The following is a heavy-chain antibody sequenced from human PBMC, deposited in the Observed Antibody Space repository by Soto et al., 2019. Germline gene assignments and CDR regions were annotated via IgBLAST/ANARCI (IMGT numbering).Heavy chain of an antibody. CDR2: IYYSGST. CDR3: ARDRVGYGSGSYYTNYYYYGLDV. CDR1: GGSISSGGYY. J-gene: IGHJ6*02. V-gene: IGHV4-31*03. D-gene: IGHD3-10*01. Sequence: PSETLSLTCTVSGGSISSGGYYWSWIRQHPGKGPEWIGYIYYSGSTYYNPSLKSRVTISVDTSKNQFSLKLSSVTAADTAVYYCARDRVGYGSGSYYTNYYYYGLDVWGQGTMVTVSS.